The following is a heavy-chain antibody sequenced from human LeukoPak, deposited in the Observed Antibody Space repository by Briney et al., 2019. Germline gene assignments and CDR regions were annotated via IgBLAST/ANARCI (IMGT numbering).Heavy chain of an antibody. CDR1: GGSFSGYY. CDR2: INHSGST. Sequence: SETLSLTCAVYGGSFSGYYWSWIRQPPGKGLEWIGEINHSGSTNYNPSLKSRVTISVDTSKNQFSLKLSSVTAADTAVYYCARGHIVMTNWFGPWGQGTLVTVSS. CDR3: ARGHIVMTNWFGP. D-gene: IGHD2-21*01. V-gene: IGHV4-34*01. J-gene: IGHJ5*02.